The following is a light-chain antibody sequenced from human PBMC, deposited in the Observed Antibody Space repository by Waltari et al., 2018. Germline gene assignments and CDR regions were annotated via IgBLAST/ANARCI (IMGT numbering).Light chain of an antibody. CDR3: CSYAGGTTFL. CDR1: GSEIDIYNL. CDR2: EGD. Sequence: QSALTQPASVSGSLGQSITISCTGSGSEIDIYNLVSWYQQYPGKAPKLIIYEGDERPSGVSDCFSGSKSGNTASLTISGLQADDEAEYHCCSYAGGTTFLFGGGTKVTVL. J-gene: IGLJ2*01. V-gene: IGLV2-23*03.